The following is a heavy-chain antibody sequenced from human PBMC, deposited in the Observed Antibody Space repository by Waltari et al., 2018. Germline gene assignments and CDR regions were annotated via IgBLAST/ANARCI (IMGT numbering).Heavy chain of an antibody. D-gene: IGHD1-26*01. Sequence: QVRMQESGPGLVNPSETLSLTCEISGASMSSSHLWSWLRQPPGKGLEWIGEIYYTWTTFYNPSLKNRVNISVDKSNNKFSLRLTSVTAADTAVYFCGRGQLVGASLLDLWGQGTLVTVSS. J-gene: IGHJ5*02. CDR2: IYYTWTT. V-gene: IGHV4-4*02. CDR1: GASMSSSHL. CDR3: GRGQLVGASLLDL.